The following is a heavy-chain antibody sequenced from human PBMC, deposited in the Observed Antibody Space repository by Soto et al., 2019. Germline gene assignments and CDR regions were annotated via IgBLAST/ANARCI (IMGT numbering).Heavy chain of an antibody. CDR1: GFTFSSYA. V-gene: IGHV3-23*01. J-gene: IGHJ3*02. CDR3: AKDRCSSISCYADAFDI. Sequence: EVQVLESGGGLVQPGGSLRLSCAASGFTFSSYAMSWVRQAPGKGLEWVSAISGSGGSTYYADSVKGRFTISRDNSKNTLYLQMNSLRVEDTAVYYCAKDRCSSISCYADAFDIWGQGTMVTVSS. CDR2: ISGSGGST. D-gene: IGHD2-2*01.